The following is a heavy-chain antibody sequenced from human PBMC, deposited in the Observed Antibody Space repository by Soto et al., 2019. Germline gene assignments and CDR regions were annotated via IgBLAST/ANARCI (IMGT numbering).Heavy chain of an antibody. J-gene: IGHJ4*02. CDR2: IYYSGSA. V-gene: IGHV4-39*01. D-gene: IGHD3-22*01. CDR3: ARQPELGYYDSRRYFDY. Sequence: SETLSLTCTVSGGSISSSSYYWGWIRQPPGKGLEWIGSIYYSGSAYYNPSLKSRVTISVDTSKNQFSLKLSSVTAADTAVYYCARQPELGYYDSRRYFDYWGQGTLVTVSS. CDR1: GGSISSSSYY.